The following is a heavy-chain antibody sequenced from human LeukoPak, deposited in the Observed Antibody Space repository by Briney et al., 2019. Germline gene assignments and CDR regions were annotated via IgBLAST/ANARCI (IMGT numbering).Heavy chain of an antibody. D-gene: IGHD3-10*01. CDR1: GGTFSSYA. J-gene: IGHJ6*03. V-gene: IGHV1-69*05. CDR3: ARDSTGVASGSYYAPMDV. Sequence: SVKVSCKASGGTFSSYAISWVRQAPGQGLEWMGGIIPIFGTANYAQKFQGRVTITTDESTSTAYMELSSLRSEDTAVYYCARDSTGVASGSYYAPMDVWGKGTTVTVSS. CDR2: IIPIFGTA.